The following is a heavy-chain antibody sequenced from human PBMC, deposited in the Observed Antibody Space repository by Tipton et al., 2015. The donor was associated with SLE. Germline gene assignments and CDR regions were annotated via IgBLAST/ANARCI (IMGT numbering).Heavy chain of an antibody. CDR3: ARDVGGGYFYWYFDL. J-gene: IGHJ2*01. CDR1: GFTFSSYW. D-gene: IGHD1-26*01. Sequence: SLRLSCAASGFTFSSYWMSWVRQAPGKGLEWVANIKEDGSDKYYVESVKGRFTISRDNAKNSLFLQMNSLRADDTAVYYCARDVGGGYFYWYFDLWGRGTLVTVSS. V-gene: IGHV3-7*03. CDR2: IKEDGSDK.